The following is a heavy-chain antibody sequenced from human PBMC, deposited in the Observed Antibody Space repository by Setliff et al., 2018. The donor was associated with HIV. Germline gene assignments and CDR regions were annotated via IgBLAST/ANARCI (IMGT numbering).Heavy chain of an antibody. V-gene: IGHV5-51*01. J-gene: IGHJ4*02. CDR3: ARRKSEDSGYGPRYYDF. CDR2: VYPGDFDS. CDR1: RYIFTNFW. D-gene: IGHD3-22*01. Sequence: PGESLKLSCQASRYIFTNFWIGWVRQMPGKGLEWMGTVYPGDFDSIYNESFQGHVTMSVDKATRTAYLEWSSLKASDTAIYYCARRKSEDSGYGPRYYDFWGQGTLVTVSS.